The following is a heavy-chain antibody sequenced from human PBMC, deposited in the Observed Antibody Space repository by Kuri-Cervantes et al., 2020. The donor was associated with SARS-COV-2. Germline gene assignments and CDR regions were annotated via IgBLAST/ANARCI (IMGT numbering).Heavy chain of an antibody. D-gene: IGHD2-15*01. CDR2: TSYDGSNK. J-gene: IGHJ3*02. CDR1: GFTFSSYA. Sequence: GGSLRLSCAASGFTFSSYAMHWVRQAPGKGLEWVAVTSYDGSNKYYADSVKGRFTISRDNPKNTLYLQMNSLRAEDTAVYYCARPQGYCSGGSCPDAFDIWGQGTMVTVSS. V-gene: IGHV3-30-3*01. CDR3: ARPQGYCSGGSCPDAFDI.